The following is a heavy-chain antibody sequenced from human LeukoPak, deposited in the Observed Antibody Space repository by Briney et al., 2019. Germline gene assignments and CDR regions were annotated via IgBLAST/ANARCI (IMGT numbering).Heavy chain of an antibody. D-gene: IGHD5-18*01. CDR3: ARGPLGYSYGYDAFDI. Sequence: GGSLRLSCAASGFTFSSYSMNWVRQAPGKGLEWVSSISSSSSYIYYADSVKGRFTISRDNAKNSLYLQMNSLRAEDTAVYYCARGPLGYSYGYDAFDIWGQGTKVTVSS. V-gene: IGHV3-21*01. J-gene: IGHJ3*02. CDR1: GFTFSSYS. CDR2: ISSSSSYI.